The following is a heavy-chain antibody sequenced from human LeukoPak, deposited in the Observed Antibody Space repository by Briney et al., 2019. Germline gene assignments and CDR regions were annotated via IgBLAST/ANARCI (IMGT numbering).Heavy chain of an antibody. CDR3: ASGYSSGWDGPNYFDY. Sequence: SEPLSLPCTLSGDSISKSYWSWLREPPGGGREWIGYIYYSGSANYNPTLKCRVAISVDTSKNQFSLKLRSVTAADTAVYYCASGYSSGWDGPNYFDYWGQGTLVTVSS. J-gene: IGHJ4*02. CDR1: GDSISKSY. D-gene: IGHD6-19*01. CDR2: IYYSGSA. V-gene: IGHV4-59*08.